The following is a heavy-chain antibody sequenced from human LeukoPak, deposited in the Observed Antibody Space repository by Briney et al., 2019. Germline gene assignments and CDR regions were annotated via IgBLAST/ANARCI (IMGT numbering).Heavy chain of an antibody. CDR3: ARDQYYDILTGWSYYYYYYMDV. CDR2: IYHSGST. J-gene: IGHJ6*03. V-gene: IGHV4-38-2*02. D-gene: IGHD3-9*01. Sequence: SETLSLTCTVSGYSISSGYYWGWIRQPPGKGLEWIGSIYHSGSTYYNPSLKSRVTISVDTSKNQFSLKLSSVTAADTAVYYCARDQYYDILTGWSYYYYYYMDVGGKRTTVSVPS. CDR1: GYSISSGYY.